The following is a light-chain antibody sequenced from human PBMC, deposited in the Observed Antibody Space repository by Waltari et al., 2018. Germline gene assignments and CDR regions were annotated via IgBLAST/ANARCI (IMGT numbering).Light chain of an antibody. CDR2: RDN. Sequence: QPVLIQPPSASGTPGQSVTISCSGSSSNIASNYVYWYHQVPGTAPKLLMYRDNWRPSGVPDRFSGSKSGTSASLAISGVRSEDEADYHCAAWDDVLSGVVFGGGTKLIVL. CDR1: SSNIASNY. V-gene: IGLV1-47*01. J-gene: IGLJ2*01. CDR3: AAWDDVLSGVV.